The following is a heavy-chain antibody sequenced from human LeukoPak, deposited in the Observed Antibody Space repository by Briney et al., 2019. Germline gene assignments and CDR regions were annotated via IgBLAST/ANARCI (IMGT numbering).Heavy chain of an antibody. J-gene: IGHJ4*02. CDR1: ALSTYY. CDR2: IHSTGNT. CDR3: ARDRTSAYYRDYFDY. Sequence: SETLSLTCTVSALSTYYWSWIRLPAGKGLEWIGRIHSTGNTTYNPSLKSRVTMSVDASKNRFSLKLTSVIAADTALYYCARDRTSAYYRDYFDYWGQGILVTVSS. D-gene: IGHD1-26*01. V-gene: IGHV4-4*07.